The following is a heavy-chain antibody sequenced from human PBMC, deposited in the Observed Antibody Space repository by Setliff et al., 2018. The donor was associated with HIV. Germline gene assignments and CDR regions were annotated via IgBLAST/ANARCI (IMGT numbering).Heavy chain of an antibody. Sequence: PSETLSLTCTVSGGSISSSSYYWGWIRQPPGKGLEWVSVITGSGESTYYADSVKGRFTISRDNSKNTLYLQMNSLRAEDTAIYYCAKGYYYDRVEGFDIWGQGTMVTVSS. J-gene: IGHJ3*02. CDR1: GGSISSSSYY. CDR2: ITGSGEST. V-gene: IGHV3-23*01. D-gene: IGHD3-22*01. CDR3: AKGYYYDRVEGFDI.